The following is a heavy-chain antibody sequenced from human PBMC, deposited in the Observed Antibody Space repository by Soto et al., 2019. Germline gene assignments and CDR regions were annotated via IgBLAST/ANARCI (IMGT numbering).Heavy chain of an antibody. V-gene: IGHV2-5*02. Sequence: QITLKESGPPLVKPTQTLTLTCTFSGFSLSTSGVGVGWIRQPPGKALEWLALIYWDDDKRYSPSLKSRLTITKDTSKNQVVLTMTNMDPVDTATYYCARTIAAALENSSNWFDPWGQGTLVTVSS. CDR2: IYWDDDK. CDR1: GFSLSTSGVG. CDR3: ARTIAAALENSSNWFDP. J-gene: IGHJ5*02. D-gene: IGHD6-13*01.